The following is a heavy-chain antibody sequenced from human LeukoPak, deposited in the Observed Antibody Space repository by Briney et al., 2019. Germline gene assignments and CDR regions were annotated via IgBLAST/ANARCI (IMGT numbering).Heavy chain of an antibody. D-gene: IGHD3-9*01. CDR1: GYTFTGYY. V-gene: IGHV1-2*02. J-gene: IGHJ3*02. CDR3: ARVLRYFDWLFHARFDAFDI. Sequence: GASVKVSCKASGYTFTGYYMHWVRQAPGQGLEWMGWINPNSGGTKYAQKFQGRVTMTRDTSISTAYMELSRLRSDDTAVYYCARVLRYFDWLFHARFDAFDIWGQGTMVTVSS. CDR2: INPNSGGT.